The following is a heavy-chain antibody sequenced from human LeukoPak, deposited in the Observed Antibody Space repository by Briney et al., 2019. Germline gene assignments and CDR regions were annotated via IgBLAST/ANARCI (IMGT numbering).Heavy chain of an antibody. Sequence: GGSLRLSCAASGFTFGSYAMSWVRQAPGKGLEWVSAISGSGGSTYYADSVKGRFTISRDNSKNTLYLQMNSLRAEDTAVYYCAKKKWELLDFGTFDYWGQGTLVTVSS. CDR2: ISGSGGST. D-gene: IGHD1-26*01. CDR1: GFTFGSYA. J-gene: IGHJ4*02. V-gene: IGHV3-23*01. CDR3: AKKKWELLDFGTFDY.